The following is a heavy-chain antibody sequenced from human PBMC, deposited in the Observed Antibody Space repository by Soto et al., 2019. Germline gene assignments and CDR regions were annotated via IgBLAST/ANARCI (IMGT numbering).Heavy chain of an antibody. CDR3: ARTVLGPDLLADSFVDYYYYMDV. V-gene: IGHV4-59*08. CDR2: VYYTGST. D-gene: IGHD3-9*01. J-gene: IGHJ6*03. CDR1: GSSISNFY. Sequence: SETLSLTCTVSGSSISNFYLSWIQQPPGKGLEWIGYVYYTGSTSYNPSLKRRVTFSADSSRGQFSLRLNSVTAADTAVYYCARTVLGPDLLADSFVDYYYYMDVWGQGTTVTVSS.